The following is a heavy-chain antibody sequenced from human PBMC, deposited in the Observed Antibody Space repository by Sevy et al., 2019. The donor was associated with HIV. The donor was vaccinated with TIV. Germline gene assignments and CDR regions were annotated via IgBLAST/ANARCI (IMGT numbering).Heavy chain of an antibody. Sequence: GGFLRLSCAASGFTFSSYWMSWVRQAPGKGLEWVANIKQDGSEKYYVDSVKGRFTISRDNAKNSLYLQMNSLRAEDTAVYYCARTDGVAVAGTNYYYGMDVWGQGTTVTVSS. CDR2: IKQDGSEK. V-gene: IGHV3-7*01. CDR3: ARTDGVAVAGTNYYYGMDV. CDR1: GFTFSSYW. D-gene: IGHD6-19*01. J-gene: IGHJ6*02.